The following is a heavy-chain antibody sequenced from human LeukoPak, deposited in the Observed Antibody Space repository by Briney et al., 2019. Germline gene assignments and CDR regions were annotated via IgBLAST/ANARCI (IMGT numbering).Heavy chain of an antibody. V-gene: IGHV4-39*07. Sequence: SETLSLTCTVSGGSINTDSYSWGWIRQPPGKGLEWIGSIFYSGSTYYNPSLKSRVTISVDTSKNQFSLKLSSVTAADTAVYYCARVNGDPFDYWGQGTLVTVSS. CDR1: GGSINTDSYS. CDR2: IFYSGST. J-gene: IGHJ4*02. CDR3: ARVNGDPFDY. D-gene: IGHD4-17*01.